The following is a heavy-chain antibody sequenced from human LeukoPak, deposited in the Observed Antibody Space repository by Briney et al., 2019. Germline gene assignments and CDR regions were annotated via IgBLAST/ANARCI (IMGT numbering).Heavy chain of an antibody. J-gene: IGHJ4*02. CDR3: ARPHDSSGYNLRY. CDR1: GFTFSSYW. CDR2: ISSSSSYI. Sequence: GGSLRLSCAASGFTFSSYWMSWVRQAPGKGLEWISSISSSSSYIYYADSVKGRFTISRDNAKNSLYLQMNSLRAEDTAVYYCARPHDSSGYNLRYWGQGTLVTVSS. D-gene: IGHD3-22*01. V-gene: IGHV3-21*01.